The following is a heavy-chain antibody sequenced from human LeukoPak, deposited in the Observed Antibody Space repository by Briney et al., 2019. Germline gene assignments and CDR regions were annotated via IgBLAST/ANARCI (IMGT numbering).Heavy chain of an antibody. CDR3: AKEGDYYDRPAPFDY. Sequence: GGSLRLSCAASGFTFSSYDMHWVRQAPGKGLEWVAVISYDGSNKYYADSVKGRFTISRDNSKNTLYLQMNSLRAEDTAVYYCAKEGDYYDRPAPFDYWGQGTLVTVSS. D-gene: IGHD3-22*01. V-gene: IGHV3-30*18. CDR1: GFTFSSYD. J-gene: IGHJ4*02. CDR2: ISYDGSNK.